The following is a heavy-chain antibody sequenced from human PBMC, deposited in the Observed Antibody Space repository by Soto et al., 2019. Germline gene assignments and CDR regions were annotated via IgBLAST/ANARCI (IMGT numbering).Heavy chain of an antibody. J-gene: IGHJ6*02. D-gene: IGHD3-3*01. Sequence: EVQLVESGGGLVQPGRSLRLSCTASGFTFGDYAMSWVRQAPGKGLVRVGFSRSKAYGGTTEYAASVKGRFTIPRDDSTSIAYLQMNSRKTEDTAVYYCTRETTIFGVVIIGAKGYGMDVWGQGTTVTVSS. CDR3: TRETTIFGVVIIGAKGYGMDV. CDR1: GFTFGDYA. V-gene: IGHV3-49*04. CDR2: SRSKAYGGTT.